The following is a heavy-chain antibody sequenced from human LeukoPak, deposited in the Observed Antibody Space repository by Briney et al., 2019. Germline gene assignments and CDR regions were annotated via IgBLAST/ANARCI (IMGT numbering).Heavy chain of an antibody. D-gene: IGHD6-13*01. V-gene: IGHV3-23*01. CDR1: GFTFSSYA. Sequence: GGSLRLSCSASGFTFSSYAMSWVRQAPGKGLEWVSTIGDGADNTYYADSVKGRFTISRDNSKNTLYLQMNSLRAEDTAVYYCARDWPSEWQHLPDYDAVDIWGQGTMVTVSS. CDR2: IGDGADNT. J-gene: IGHJ3*02. CDR3: ARDWPSEWQHLPDYDAVDI.